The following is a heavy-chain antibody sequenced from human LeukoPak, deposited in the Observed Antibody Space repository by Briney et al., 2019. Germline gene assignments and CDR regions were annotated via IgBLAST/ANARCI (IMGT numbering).Heavy chain of an antibody. V-gene: IGHV3-48*01. D-gene: IGHD6-13*01. CDR1: GFTFSSYS. CDR3: AKDLVRGSSWYASNFDY. J-gene: IGHJ4*02. CDR2: ISSSSSTI. Sequence: GGSLRLSCAASGFTFSSYSMNWVRQAPGKGLEWVSYISSSSSTIYYADSVKGRFTISRDNAKNSLYLQMNSLRAEDTAVYYCAKDLVRGSSWYASNFDYWGQGTLVTVSS.